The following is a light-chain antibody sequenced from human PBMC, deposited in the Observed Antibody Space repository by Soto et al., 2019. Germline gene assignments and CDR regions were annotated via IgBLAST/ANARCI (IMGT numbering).Light chain of an antibody. Sequence: EVVLTQSPATLSLSPGETATLSCRASQSVTTYLAWYQQKPGQPPRLLIYDASNRATGIPARFSGSGSGTVFTLTISSLEPEDFAVYYCQQRVNWPPITFGQGTRLE. CDR1: QSVTTY. J-gene: IGKJ5*01. CDR3: QQRVNWPPIT. CDR2: DAS. V-gene: IGKV3-11*01.